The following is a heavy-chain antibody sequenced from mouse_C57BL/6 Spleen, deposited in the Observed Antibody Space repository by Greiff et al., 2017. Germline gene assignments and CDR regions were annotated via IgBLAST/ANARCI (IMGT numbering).Heavy chain of an antibody. CDR3: TTEDFYGSSPFAY. Sequence: EVQLQQSGAELVRPGASVKLSCTASGFNIKDYYMHWVKQRPEQGLEWIGRIDPEDGDTEYAPKFQGKATMTADTSSNPAYLQLSSLTSEDTAVYYCTTEDFYGSSPFAYWGQGTLVTVSA. J-gene: IGHJ3*01. D-gene: IGHD1-1*01. CDR1: GFNIKDYY. V-gene: IGHV14-1*01. CDR2: IDPEDGDT.